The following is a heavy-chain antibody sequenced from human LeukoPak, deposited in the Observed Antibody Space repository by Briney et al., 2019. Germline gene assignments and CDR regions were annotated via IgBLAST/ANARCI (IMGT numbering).Heavy chain of an antibody. J-gene: IGHJ6*03. V-gene: IGHV3-33*01. CDR2: IWYDGSNK. D-gene: IGHD3-3*01. CDR3: ARGIRITIFGVARNPHYMDV. CDR1: GFTFSSYG. Sequence: GGSLRLSCAASGFTFSSYGMHWVRQAPGKGLEWVAVIWYDGSNKYYADSVKGRFTISRDNSKNTLYLQMNSLRAEDTAVYYCARGIRITIFGVARNPHYMDVWGKGTTVTVSS.